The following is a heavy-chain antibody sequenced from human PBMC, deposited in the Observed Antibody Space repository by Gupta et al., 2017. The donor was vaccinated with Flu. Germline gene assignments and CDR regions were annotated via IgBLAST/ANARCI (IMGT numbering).Heavy chain of an antibody. J-gene: IGHJ4*02. CDR2: IIPVFGTA. D-gene: IGHD2-21*02. V-gene: IGHV1-69*01. CDR3: ARRGIPFCGGDCYFDF. Sequence: QVQLVQSGAEVKRPGSSVKVSCKASGGDFNNYSINWVRQAPGQGLEWMGGIIPVFGTANSAQKFQGRVTITADESTNTSHMELSRLRSDDTAVYYCARRGIPFCGGDCYFDFWGQGTLVTVSS. CDR1: GGDFNNYS.